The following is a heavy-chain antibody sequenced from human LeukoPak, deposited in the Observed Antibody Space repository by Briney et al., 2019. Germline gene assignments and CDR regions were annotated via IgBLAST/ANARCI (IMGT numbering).Heavy chain of an antibody. CDR2: ISGSGGST. CDR1: GFTFSRYG. Sequence: GGSLRLSCAASGFTFSRYGMSWVRQAPGKGLEWVSAISGSGGSTYYADSVRGRFTISRDNSKNTLYLQMNSLRAEDTAVYYCPKDGGNPEGDAFDIWGQGTMVTVSS. D-gene: IGHD4-23*01. CDR3: PKDGGNPEGDAFDI. J-gene: IGHJ3*02. V-gene: IGHV3-23*01.